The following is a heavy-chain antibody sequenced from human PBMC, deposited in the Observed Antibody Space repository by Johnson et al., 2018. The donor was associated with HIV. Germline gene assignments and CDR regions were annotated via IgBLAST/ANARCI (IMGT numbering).Heavy chain of an antibody. CDR3: TTEAYSSSSAAFDI. J-gene: IGHJ3*02. CDR2: IKSKTDGGTT. Sequence: VQLVESGGGLVQPGGSLRLSCAASGFIVSSNYMSWVRQAPGKGLEWVGRIKSKTDGGTTDYAAPVKGRFTISRDDSKNTLYLQMNSLKTEDTAVYYCTTEAYSSSSAAFDIWGQGTMVTVSS. CDR1: GFIVSSNY. V-gene: IGHV3-15*01. D-gene: IGHD6-6*01.